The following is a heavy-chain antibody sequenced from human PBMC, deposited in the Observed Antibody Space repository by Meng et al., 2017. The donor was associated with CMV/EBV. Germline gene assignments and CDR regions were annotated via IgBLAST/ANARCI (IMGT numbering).Heavy chain of an antibody. D-gene: IGHD2-2*01. V-gene: IGHV4-34*01. CDR2: INHSVST. CDR1: SFSGYY. Sequence: SFSGYYWSWIRQPPGQGLEWMGEINHSVSTNYNPSLKSRVTISVDTSKNQFSLKLSSVTAADPAVYYCARARCSSTSCYLPKRFDPWGQGTLVTVSS. J-gene: IGHJ5*02. CDR3: ARARCSSTSCYLPKRFDP.